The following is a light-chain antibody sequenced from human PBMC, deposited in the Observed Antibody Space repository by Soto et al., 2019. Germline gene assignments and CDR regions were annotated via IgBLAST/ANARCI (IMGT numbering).Light chain of an antibody. V-gene: IGKV3-20*01. CDR1: HSVSASY. CDR2: GAS. J-gene: IGKJ1*01. CDR3: QQYGSSSWT. Sequence: EMVLTQSPGTLSLSPGERVTLSCRASHSVSASYLAWYQQKPGQSPRLLINGASSRATGIPDRFSGSGSGTYFTLTISRLETEDFAVYYCQQYGSSSWTFGQGTKVEIK.